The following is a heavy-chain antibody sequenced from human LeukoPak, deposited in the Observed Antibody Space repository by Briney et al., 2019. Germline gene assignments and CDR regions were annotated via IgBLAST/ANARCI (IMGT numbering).Heavy chain of an antibody. CDR1: GGTFSSYA. CDR3: ARDRIWGDGYNHALLEDY. D-gene: IGHD5-24*01. CDR2: IIPIFGTA. Sequence: SVKVSCKASGGTFSSYAISWVRQAPGQGLEWMGGIIPIFGTANYAQKFQGRVTITADKSTSTAYMELSSLRSEDTAVYYCARDRIWGDGYNHALLEDYWGQGTLVTVSS. V-gene: IGHV1-69*06. J-gene: IGHJ4*02.